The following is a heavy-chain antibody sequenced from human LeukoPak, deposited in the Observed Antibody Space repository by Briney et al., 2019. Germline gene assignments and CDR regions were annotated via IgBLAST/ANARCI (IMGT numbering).Heavy chain of an antibody. V-gene: IGHV3-11*01. CDR3: ARDYRSTFDY. CDR1: GFTFSDYY. D-gene: IGHD1-26*01. J-gene: IGHJ4*02. Sequence: PGGSLRLSCAASGFTFSDYYMSWIRQAPGKGLEWVSYISNSGTTISYTDSVKGRFTISRDNAKNSLYLQTNSLRAEDTAVYYCARDYRSTFDYWGQGTLVTVSS. CDR2: ISNSGTTI.